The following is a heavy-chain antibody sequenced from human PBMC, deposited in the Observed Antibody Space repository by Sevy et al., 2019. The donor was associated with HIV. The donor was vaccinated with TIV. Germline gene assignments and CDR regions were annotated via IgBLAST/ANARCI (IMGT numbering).Heavy chain of an antibody. J-gene: IGHJ4*02. CDR2: ICSDGAYQ. Sequence: GGSLRLSCAATGFTFSNYAMHWVRQAPGKGMEWVAIICSDGAYQYHGDSVKGRFTVSRDNSKNTLYLQMNNVRVEDTAVYYCARGGYYYYNDAYYALDSWGQGTLVTVSS. V-gene: IGHV3-33*01. CDR3: ARGGYYYYNDAYYALDS. D-gene: IGHD3-22*01. CDR1: GFTFSNYA.